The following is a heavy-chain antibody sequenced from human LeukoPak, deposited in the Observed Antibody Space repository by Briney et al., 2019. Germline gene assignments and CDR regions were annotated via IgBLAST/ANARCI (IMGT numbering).Heavy chain of an antibody. J-gene: IGHJ2*01. Sequence: PSETLSLICTVSGGSISSYYWSWIRQPPGKGLEWIGYIYYSGSTNYNPSLESRVTISVDTSKNQFSLKLSSVTAADTAVYYCARLGDVYSSLACYFDLWGRGTLVTVSS. CDR2: IYYSGST. CDR1: GGSISSYY. D-gene: IGHD5-24*01. CDR3: ARLGDVYSSLACYFDL. V-gene: IGHV4-59*01.